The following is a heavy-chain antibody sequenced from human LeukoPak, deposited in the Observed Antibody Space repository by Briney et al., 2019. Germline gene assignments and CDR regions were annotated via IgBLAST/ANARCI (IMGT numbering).Heavy chain of an antibody. Sequence: GGSLRLSCATSGFTFTCCGMHWVRQASGKGLEWVAAISSSDGNSKYYADSAKGRFTISRDNSKNTVYLQMNSLRADDTAVYYCAKWSGNRPLYYFDYWGQGTLVTVSS. CDR3: AKWSGNRPLYYFDY. CDR1: GFTFTCCG. V-gene: IGHV3-30*18. CDR2: ISSSDGNSK. D-gene: IGHD3-3*01. J-gene: IGHJ4*02.